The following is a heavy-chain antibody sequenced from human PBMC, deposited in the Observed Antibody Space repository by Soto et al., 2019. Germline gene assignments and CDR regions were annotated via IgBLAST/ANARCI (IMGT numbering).Heavy chain of an antibody. CDR3: ARGFDDRGIVVVPAATPWYYGMDV. CDR1: GGTLSNNA. V-gene: IGHV1-69*06. Sequence: QVQLGQSGTEVKKPGSSVKVSCKASGGTLSNNAISWVRQAPGQGLEWMGGIIPLSATTNYAQKFQGIVTIHADRSTSTAYMELTSLTSEDTAVYHRARGFDDRGIVVVPAATPWYYGMDVWGQGTTVTVSS. D-gene: IGHD2-2*01. CDR2: IIPLSATT. J-gene: IGHJ6*02.